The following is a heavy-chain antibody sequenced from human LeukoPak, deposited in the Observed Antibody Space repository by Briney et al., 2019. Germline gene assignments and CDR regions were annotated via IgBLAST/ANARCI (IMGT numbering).Heavy chain of an antibody. CDR3: ARIQGNGYYGWDYFVF. J-gene: IGHJ4*02. D-gene: IGHD6-25*01. Sequence: SQTLSLTCTVSGGSINNGDNYWSWIRQPPGKGLEWIGFIYYRGTAYYDAPLKIRVSMSIDTSKIQFSLTLSSVTAADTAVYYCARIQGNGYYGWDYFVFWGQGTLVTVSS. CDR2: IYYRGTA. CDR1: GGSINNGDNY. V-gene: IGHV4-30-4*01.